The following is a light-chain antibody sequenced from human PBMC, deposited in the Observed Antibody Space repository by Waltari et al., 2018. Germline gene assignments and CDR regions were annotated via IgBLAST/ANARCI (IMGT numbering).Light chain of an antibody. CDR2: GEN. CDR1: TLRRHH. Sequence: SSELTQDPAVSVALGQTVRITCQGSTLRRHHASWFQQKPGQTPVVVVHGENNRPSGIPDRFSGSRSGNTVSLTIAGVQAEDEADYYCNSRDSSGDRLVFGGGTKLTVL. J-gene: IGLJ2*01. CDR3: NSRDSSGDRLV. V-gene: IGLV3-19*01.